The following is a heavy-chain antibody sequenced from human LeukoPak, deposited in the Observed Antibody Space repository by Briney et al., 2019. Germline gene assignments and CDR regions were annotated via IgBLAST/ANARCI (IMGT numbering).Heavy chain of an antibody. CDR1: GFTFSSYA. D-gene: IGHD3-22*01. V-gene: IGHV3-23*01. CDR2: ISGSGGST. CDR3: AKGSYDSSGYLYYFDY. Sequence: GGSLRLSCAASGFTFSSYAMSWVRQAPGKGLEWVSAISGSGGSTYYADSVKGRFTISRDNSKNTLYLQMSSLRAEDTAVYYCAKGSYDSSGYLYYFDYWGQGTLVTVSS. J-gene: IGHJ4*02.